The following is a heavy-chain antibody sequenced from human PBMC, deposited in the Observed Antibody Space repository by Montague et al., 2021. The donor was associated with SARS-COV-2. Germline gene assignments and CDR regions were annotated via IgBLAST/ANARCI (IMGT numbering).Heavy chain of an antibody. CDR1: GGSFSGHS. CDR3: AGGGKERSTTLGVVFGARLDS. CDR2: IGHSGSS. D-gene: IGHD3-3*01. V-gene: IGHV4-34*01. Sequence: SETLSLTCAVYGGSFSGHSWSWVRQAPEKGLGWIGDIGHSGSSNYNPSLKSRVTMSVDAAKNQFSLRMTSVTAADTAVYYCAGGGKERSTTLGVVFGARLDSWGQGTLVTVSS. J-gene: IGHJ4*02.